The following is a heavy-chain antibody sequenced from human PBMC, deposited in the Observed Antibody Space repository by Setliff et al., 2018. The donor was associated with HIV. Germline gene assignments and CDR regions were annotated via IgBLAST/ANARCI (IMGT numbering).Heavy chain of an antibody. V-gene: IGHV4-34*01. CDR3: ARVSITYWYSIPRDYYYYMDV. CDR2: INHSGST. J-gene: IGHJ6*03. D-gene: IGHD2-8*02. Sequence: FSSYAMSWVRQPPGKGLEWIGEINHSGSTNYNPSLKSRVTISVDTSKSQFSLKVSSVTAADTAVYYCARVSITYWYSIPRDYYYYMDVWGEGTTVTVSS. CDR1: FSSYA.